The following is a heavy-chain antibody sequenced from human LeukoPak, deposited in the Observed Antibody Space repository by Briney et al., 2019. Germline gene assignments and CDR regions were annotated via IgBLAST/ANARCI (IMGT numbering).Heavy chain of an antibody. CDR2: IYHRGSN. V-gene: IGHV4-38-2*01. D-gene: IGHD3-3*01. Sequence: PSETPSLTCAVSGYSISSGYYWGWIRQPPGKGLEWIGSIYHRGSNYYNPSLKSRVTISVDTSKNQFSLKLSSVTAADTAVYYCASSKLRFLEWLGFRFDYWGQGTLVTVSS. CDR3: ASSKLRFLEWLGFRFDY. CDR1: GYSISSGYY. J-gene: IGHJ4*02.